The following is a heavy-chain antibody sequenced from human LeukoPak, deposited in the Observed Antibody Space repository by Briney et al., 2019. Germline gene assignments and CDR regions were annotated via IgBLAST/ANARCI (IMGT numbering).Heavy chain of an antibody. Sequence: GASVKVSCKASGYTFTGYYMHWVRQAPGQGLEWMGWINPNSGGTNYAQKFQGRVTMTRDTSISTAYMELSRLRSDDTAVYYCARDRSSSAGYYYYYMDVWGKGTTVTVSS. D-gene: IGHD6-6*01. J-gene: IGHJ6*03. CDR3: ARDRSSSAGYYYYYMDV. CDR2: INPNSGGT. CDR1: GYTFTGYY. V-gene: IGHV1-2*02.